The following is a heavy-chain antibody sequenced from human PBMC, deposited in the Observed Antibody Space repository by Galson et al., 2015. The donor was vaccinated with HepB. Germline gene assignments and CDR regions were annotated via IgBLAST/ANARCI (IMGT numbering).Heavy chain of an antibody. CDR3: VRTITPAPIPLFDS. V-gene: IGHV3-74*01. D-gene: IGHD3-10*01. Sequence: SLRLSCAASGFTFSNYWMHWVRQAPGKGLVWVSRIKSDGETTDYADSVKGRFTISRDNAKNTLSLQMEGLRAEDTAVYFCVRTITPAPIPLFDSWGQGTPVTVSS. J-gene: IGHJ4*02. CDR1: GFTFSNYW. CDR2: IKSDGETT.